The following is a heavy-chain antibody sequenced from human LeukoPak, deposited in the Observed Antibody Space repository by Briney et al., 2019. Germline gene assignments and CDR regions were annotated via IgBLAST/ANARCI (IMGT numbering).Heavy chain of an antibody. CDR1: GGTFSSYA. Sequence: SVKVSCTASGGTFSSYAISWVRQAPGQGLEWMGGIIPMFGTANYAQKFQGRVTITADESTSTAYMELSSLRSEDTAVYYCARGSDSIYSSSWYYYGMDVWGQGTTVTVSS. CDR3: ARGSDSIYSSSWYYYGMDV. D-gene: IGHD6-13*01. CDR2: IIPMFGTA. V-gene: IGHV1-69*01. J-gene: IGHJ6*02.